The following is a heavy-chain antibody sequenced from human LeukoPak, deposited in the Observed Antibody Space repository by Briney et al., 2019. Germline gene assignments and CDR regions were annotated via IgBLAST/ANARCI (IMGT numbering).Heavy chain of an antibody. Sequence: PGGSLRLSCAASGFTFSSYAMSWVRQAPGKGLEWVSAISGSGGSTYYADSVKGRFTISRDNSKNTLYLQMNSLRAEDTAVYYCANSHGDPGAFDIWGQGTMVTVSS. CDR2: ISGSGGST. CDR3: ANSHGDPGAFDI. J-gene: IGHJ3*02. V-gene: IGHV3-23*01. CDR1: GFTFSSYA.